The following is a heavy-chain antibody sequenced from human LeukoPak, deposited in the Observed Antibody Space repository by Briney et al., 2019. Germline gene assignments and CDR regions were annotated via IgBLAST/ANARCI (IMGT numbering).Heavy chain of an antibody. CDR2: INSDGSST. CDR3: ARDQSTYYYGSGSVGY. J-gene: IGHJ4*02. V-gene: IGHV3-74*01. D-gene: IGHD3-10*01. Sequence: GGSLRFSCAASGFTFSSYWMHWVRQAPGKGLVWVSRINSDGSSTSYADSVKGRFTISRDNAKNTLYLQMNSLRAEDTAVYYCARDQSTYYYGSGSVGYWGQGTLVTVSS. CDR1: GFTFSSYW.